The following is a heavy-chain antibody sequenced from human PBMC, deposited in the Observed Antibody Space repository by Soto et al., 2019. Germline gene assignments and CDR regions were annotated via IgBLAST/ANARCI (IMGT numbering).Heavy chain of an antibody. Sequence: EAQLVQSGGGLVQPGGSLQLSCAASGFTFGGSPVHWVRQASGKGLEWVGRIRSDSASSAIAYAASVRGRFTLSREDSKNTAYLQVNSLEVEDTALDYCVLEGCCRTGGYSLDLWGQGTLVTVSS. D-gene: IGHD2-2*01. CDR2: IRSDSASSAI. CDR3: VLEGCCRTGGYSLDL. CDR1: GFTFGGSP. V-gene: IGHV3-73*01. J-gene: IGHJ5*02.